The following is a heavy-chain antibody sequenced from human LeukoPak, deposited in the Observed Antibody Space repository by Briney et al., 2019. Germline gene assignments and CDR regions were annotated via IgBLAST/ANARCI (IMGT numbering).Heavy chain of an antibody. V-gene: IGHV3-74*01. J-gene: IGHJ4*02. CDR1: GFTFSRYW. CDR2: IQSDGSST. D-gene: IGHD1-26*01. CDR3: ASALGGQGGH. Sequence: GGSLRLSCAASGFTFSRYWMHWVRQAPGKGLMWVSLIQSDGSSTRYADSVKGRFTISRDNAMNTLFLQMNSLRADDTAVYYCASALGGQGGHWGQGSLATVSS.